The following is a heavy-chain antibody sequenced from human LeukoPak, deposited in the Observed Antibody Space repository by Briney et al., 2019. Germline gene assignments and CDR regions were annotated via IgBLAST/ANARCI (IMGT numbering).Heavy chain of an antibody. CDR1: GYTITSYY. Sequence: ASVKVSCKASGYTITSYYMHWVRQAPGQGLEWMGIINPSGGSTSYAQKFQGRVTMTRDTSTSTVYMELSSLRSEDTAVYYCARDLSRFLEWLSGWFDPWGQGTLVTVSS. CDR2: INPSGGST. V-gene: IGHV1-46*03. J-gene: IGHJ5*02. D-gene: IGHD3-3*01. CDR3: ARDLSRFLEWLSGWFDP.